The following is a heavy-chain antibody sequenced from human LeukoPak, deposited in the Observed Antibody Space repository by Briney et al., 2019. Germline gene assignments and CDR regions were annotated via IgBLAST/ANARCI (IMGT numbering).Heavy chain of an antibody. J-gene: IGHJ4*02. CDR3: ARDGDGARSSDY. Sequence: ASVRVSCKTSGYTFSNYGFSWVRQAPGQGLEWMGWISANNGNTNYAQKLQGRVTMTTDTSTSTAYMELRSLRSDDTAVYYCARDGDGARSSDYWGQGTLVTVSS. CDR1: GYTFSNYG. D-gene: IGHD3-10*01. V-gene: IGHV1-18*01. CDR2: ISANNGNT.